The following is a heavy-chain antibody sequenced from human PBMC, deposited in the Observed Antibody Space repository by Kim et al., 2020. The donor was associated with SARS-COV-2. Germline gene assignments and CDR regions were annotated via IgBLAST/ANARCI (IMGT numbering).Heavy chain of an antibody. Sequence: GGSLRLSCAASGFTFSRFTINWVRQAPGKGLEWVSSISSNGYYIYYADSMKGRFTISRDNAKKSLYLQMNNLRAEDTAVYYCAREAGGGSSSSDWFDPWG. CDR1: GFTFSRFT. V-gene: IGHV3-21*01. D-gene: IGHD6-6*01. CDR2: ISSNGYYI. J-gene: IGHJ5*02. CDR3: AREAGGGSSSSDWFDP.